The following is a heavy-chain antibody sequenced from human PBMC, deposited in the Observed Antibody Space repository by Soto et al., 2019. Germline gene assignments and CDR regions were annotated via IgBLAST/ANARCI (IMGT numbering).Heavy chain of an antibody. J-gene: IGHJ6*03. V-gene: IGHV1-2*04. CDR3: ARESGGTTATLDYYYFYMDV. CDR2: INPNSGRT. D-gene: IGHD4-17*01. CDR1: GYAFSQFY. Sequence: QVQLVQSGAEVKKPGASVKVSCKASGYAFSQFYIHWMRQAPGQGLEWMGGINPNSGRTKFAQKFQGWVTMTRDTSIKTVYMELSGLKSDATAVYYCARESGGTTATLDYYYFYMDVWGKGTTVTVSS.